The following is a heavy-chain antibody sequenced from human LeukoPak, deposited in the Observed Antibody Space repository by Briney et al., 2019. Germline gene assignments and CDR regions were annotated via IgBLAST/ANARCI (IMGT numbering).Heavy chain of an antibody. Sequence: GGSLRLSCAASGFTFSSYTMNWVRQAPGKGLEWVSSIGSSSSYIYYADSLKGRFTISRDNAKNSLYLQMNSLRAEDTAIYYCARLARIAPAGVWFDPWGQGTLVTVSS. J-gene: IGHJ5*02. CDR3: ARLARIAPAGVWFDP. CDR1: GFTFSSYT. D-gene: IGHD6-13*01. V-gene: IGHV3-21*01. CDR2: IGSSSSYI.